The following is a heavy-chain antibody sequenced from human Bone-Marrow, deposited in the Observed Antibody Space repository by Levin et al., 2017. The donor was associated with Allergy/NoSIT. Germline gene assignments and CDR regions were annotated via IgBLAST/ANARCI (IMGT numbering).Heavy chain of an antibody. CDR1: GASISTSDYY. CDR3: VSGLRLGDHES. V-gene: IGHV4-39*01. CDR2: LYYNGRT. J-gene: IGHJ4*02. Sequence: SETLSLTCTVSGASISTSDYYWGSVRQPPGTGLEWIGSLYYNGRTYYNPSLKGRVTMSADTSKNQFSLNLNSVTAGDTAIYYCVSGLRLGDHESWGQGTLVTVAS. D-gene: IGHD3-16*01.